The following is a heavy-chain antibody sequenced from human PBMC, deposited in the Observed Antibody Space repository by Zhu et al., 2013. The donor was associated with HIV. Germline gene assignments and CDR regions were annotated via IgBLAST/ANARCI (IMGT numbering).Heavy chain of an antibody. Sequence: QVQLVQSGAEVKKPGASVKVSCKASGYTFTSYYMHWVRQAPGQGLEWMGIINPSGGSTSYAQKFQGRVTMTRDTSTSTVYMELSSLRSEDTAVYYCASSQGILGAFDIWAKGQWSPSLQ. V-gene: IGHV1-46*01. D-gene: IGHD2-15*01. CDR2: INPSGGST. CDR1: GYTFTSYY. J-gene: IGHJ3*02. CDR3: ASSQGILGAFDI.